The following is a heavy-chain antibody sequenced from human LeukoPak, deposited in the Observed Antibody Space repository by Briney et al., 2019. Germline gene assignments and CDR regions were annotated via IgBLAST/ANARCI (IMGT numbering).Heavy chain of an antibody. CDR2: INPNSGGT. CDR3: ARSMRQWLVDWHY. V-gene: IGHV1-2*02. CDR1: GCTFTSYD. D-gene: IGHD6-19*01. Sequence: ASVKVSCKASGCTFTSYDINWVRQAPGQGLEWMGWINPNSGGTNYAQKFQGRVTMTRDTSISTAYMELSRLRSDDTAVYYCARSMRQWLVDWHYWGQGTLVTVSS. J-gene: IGHJ4*02.